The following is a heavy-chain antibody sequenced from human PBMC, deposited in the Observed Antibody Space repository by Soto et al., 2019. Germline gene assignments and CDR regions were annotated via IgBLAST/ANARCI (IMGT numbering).Heavy chain of an antibody. J-gene: IGHJ4*02. CDR2: ISYSGTT. CDR1: GGSISSYY. Sequence: SEALSLTCTVSGGSISSYYWSWIRQPPGKGLEWIGCISYSGTTNYNPSLKSRVTISLDTSKNQLSLKLSSVTAADTAVYYCARETGTTVRFDDWGQGTLVTVSS. V-gene: IGHV4-59*01. D-gene: IGHD1-7*01. CDR3: ARETGTTVRFDD.